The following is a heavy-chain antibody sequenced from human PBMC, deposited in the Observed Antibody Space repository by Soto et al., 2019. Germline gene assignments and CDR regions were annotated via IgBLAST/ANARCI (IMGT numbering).Heavy chain of an antibody. D-gene: IGHD7-27*01. J-gene: IGHJ4*02. Sequence: GGSLRLSCAASGFTFSTYAMNWVRQAPGKGLEWVSLISGGGDSTYYADSVKGRFTISRDNSKNTLYLQMNSLRAQDTAVYYCAKNWVSELTSVDYWGQGTLVTVSS. V-gene: IGHV3-23*01. CDR1: GFTFSTYA. CDR3: AKNWVSELTSVDY. CDR2: ISGGGDST.